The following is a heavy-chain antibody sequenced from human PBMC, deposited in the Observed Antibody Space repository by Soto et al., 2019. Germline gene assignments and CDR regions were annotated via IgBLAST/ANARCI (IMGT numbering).Heavy chain of an antibody. V-gene: IGHV3-30*18. CDR2: ISYHGRTK. J-gene: IGHJ6*02. CDR1: GFSFSSYG. Sequence: QVQLVESGGGVVQPGKSLRLSCAASGFSFSSYGMHWVRQAPGKGLEWVAVISYHGRTKYYADSVKGRFTISRDNSNNTVYLQMSSLRGDDTAVFYCAKDRGGNYPEAFHYCGVDVWGQGTTVTVSS. CDR3: AKDRGGNYPEAFHYCGVDV. D-gene: IGHD1-26*01.